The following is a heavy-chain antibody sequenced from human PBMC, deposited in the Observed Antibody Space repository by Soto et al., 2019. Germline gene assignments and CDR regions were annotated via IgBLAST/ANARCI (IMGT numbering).Heavy chain of an antibody. CDR1: GGSISTSSYY. CDR3: ATRAIADIVLLPGTIPIDDGDSWFDP. V-gene: IGHV4-39*01. Sequence: QLQLQESGPGLVKPSETLSLTCTVSGGSISTSSYYWGWIRQPPGKGLEWIGSIYYSGSPYYHPSLKSRVTISVDTSKNQFSLKLSSVTAADTAVYYCATRAIADIVLLPGTIPIDDGDSWFDPWGQGTLVTVSS. CDR2: IYYSGSP. D-gene: IGHD2-2*02. J-gene: IGHJ5*02.